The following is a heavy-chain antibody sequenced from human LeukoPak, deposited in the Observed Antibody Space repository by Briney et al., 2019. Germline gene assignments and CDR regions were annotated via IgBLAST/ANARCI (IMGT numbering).Heavy chain of an antibody. D-gene: IGHD3-16*02. J-gene: IGHJ4*02. V-gene: IGHV4-39*01. CDR2: IYYSGST. Sequence: SETLSLTCTVSGGSISSSSYYWGWIRQPPGKGLEWIGSIYYSGSTYYNPSLKSRVTISVDTSKNQFSLKLSSVTAADTAVYYCARGGWYYDYVWGSYRLGYFDYWGQGTLVTVSS. CDR3: ARGGWYYDYVWGSYRLGYFDY. CDR1: GGSISSSSYY.